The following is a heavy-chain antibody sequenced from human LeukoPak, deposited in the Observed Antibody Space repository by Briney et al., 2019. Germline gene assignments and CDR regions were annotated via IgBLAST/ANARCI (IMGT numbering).Heavy chain of an antibody. V-gene: IGHV4-59*01. CDR2: IYYSGST. CDR3: ARVPYSGSHRNAFDI. Sequence: SETLSLTCTVSGGSISSYYWSWIRQPPGKGLEWIGYIYYSGSTNYNPSLKSRVTISVDTSKNQFSLKLSSVTAADTAVYYCARVPYSGSHRNAFDIWGQGTMVTVSS. CDR1: GGSISSYY. J-gene: IGHJ3*02. D-gene: IGHD1-26*01.